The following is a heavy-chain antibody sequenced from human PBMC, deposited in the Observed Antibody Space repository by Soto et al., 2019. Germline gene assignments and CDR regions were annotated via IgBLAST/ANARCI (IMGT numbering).Heavy chain of an antibody. CDR1: GGSISSSSYY. CDR3: ARQLRRYSSGWSFDY. CDR2: IYYSGST. Sequence: PSETLSLTCTVSGGSISSSSYYWGWIRQPPGKGLEWIGSIYYSGSTYYNPSLKSRVTISVDTSKNQFSLKLSSVTAADTAVYYCARQLRRYSSGWSFDYWGQGTLVTVSS. D-gene: IGHD6-19*01. J-gene: IGHJ4*02. V-gene: IGHV4-39*01.